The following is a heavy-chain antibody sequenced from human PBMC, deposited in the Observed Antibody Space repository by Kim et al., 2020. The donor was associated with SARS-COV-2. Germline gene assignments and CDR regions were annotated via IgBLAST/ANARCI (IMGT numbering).Heavy chain of an antibody. V-gene: IGHV1-18*01. J-gene: IGHJ5*02. CDR2: ISAYNGNT. CDR3: ARARSTSFDWFDP. CDR1: GYTFTSYG. D-gene: IGHD2-2*01. Sequence: ASVKVSCKASGYTFTSYGISWVRQAPGQGLEWMGWISAYNGNTNYAQKLQGRVTMTTDTSTSAQKLQGRVTMTTDTSTSTAYMELRSLRSDDTAVYYCARARSTSFDWFDPWGQGTLVTVSS.